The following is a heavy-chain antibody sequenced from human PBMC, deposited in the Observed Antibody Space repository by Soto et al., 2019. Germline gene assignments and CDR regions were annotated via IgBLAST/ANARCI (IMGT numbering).Heavy chain of an antibody. CDR1: GGSVSSGSYY. D-gene: IGHD6-13*01. CDR3: DGDSRCGMYV. V-gene: IGHV4-61*01. CDR2: IYYSGST. Sequence: PSETLSLTCTVSGGSVSSGSYYWSWIRQPPGKGLEWIGYIYYSGSTNYNPSLKSRVTISVDTSKNQFSLKLSSVTAADTAVYYCDGDSRCGMYVPGQGTTVTVSS. J-gene: IGHJ6*02.